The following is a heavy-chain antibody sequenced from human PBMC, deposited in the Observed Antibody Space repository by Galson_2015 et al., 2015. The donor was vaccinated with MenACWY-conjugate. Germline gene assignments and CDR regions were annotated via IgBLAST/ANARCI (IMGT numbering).Heavy chain of an antibody. CDR3: TNWLEMDV. CDR1: GFTFSDAA. V-gene: IGHV3-73*01. D-gene: IGHD6-19*01. Sequence: SLRLSCAASGFTFSDAAMHWVRQASGKGLEWVGRIRSKANNYATAYAASVKGRFTISRDDSKNTAFLQMNSLKTEDTAVYYCTNWLEMDVWGQGTTVTVSS. J-gene: IGHJ6*02. CDR2: IRSKANNYAT.